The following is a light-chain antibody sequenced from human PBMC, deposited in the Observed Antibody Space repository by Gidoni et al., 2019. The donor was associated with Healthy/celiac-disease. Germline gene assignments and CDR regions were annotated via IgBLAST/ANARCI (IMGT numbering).Light chain of an antibody. CDR3: QQRSNWPPSIT. V-gene: IGKV3-11*01. J-gene: IGKJ5*01. CDR1: QSVSSY. CDR2: DAS. Sequence: EIVLTQSPATLSWSPGERATLSCRASQSVSSYLAWYQQKPGQAPRLLIYDASNRATGIPARFSGSGSGTDFTLTISSLEPEDFAVYYCQQRSNWPPSITFXQXTRLEIK.